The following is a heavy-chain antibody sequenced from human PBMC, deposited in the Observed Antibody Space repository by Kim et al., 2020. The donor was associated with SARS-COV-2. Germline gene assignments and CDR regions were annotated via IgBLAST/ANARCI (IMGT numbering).Heavy chain of an antibody. J-gene: IGHJ6*02. CDR1: GFTVSSNY. CDR3: ARDLEKAGAPAPQIPHYYYYGMDV. Sequence: GGSLRLSCAASGFTVSSNYMSWVRQAPGKGLEWVSVIYSGGSTYYADSVKGRFTISRDNSKNTLYLQMNSLRAEDTAVYYCARDLEKAGAPAPQIPHYYYYGMDVSGQGTTLTVSS. V-gene: IGHV3-66*01. D-gene: IGHD1-1*01. CDR2: IYSGGST.